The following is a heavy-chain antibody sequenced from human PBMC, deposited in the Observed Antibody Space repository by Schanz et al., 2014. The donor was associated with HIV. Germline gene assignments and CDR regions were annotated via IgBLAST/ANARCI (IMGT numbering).Heavy chain of an antibody. V-gene: IGHV3-9*01. J-gene: IGHJ3*02. CDR3: AKDMGSGSYETFDI. Sequence: EVQLLEFGGCLVQPGRSLRLSCAASGFSFDDYAMHWVRQAPGKGLEWVSGISWNSGSIGYADSVKGRFTISRDNAKNSLYLQMNSLRAEDTALYYCAKDMGSGSYETFDIWGQGTMVTVSS. D-gene: IGHD1-26*01. CDR2: ISWNSGSI. CDR1: GFSFDDYA.